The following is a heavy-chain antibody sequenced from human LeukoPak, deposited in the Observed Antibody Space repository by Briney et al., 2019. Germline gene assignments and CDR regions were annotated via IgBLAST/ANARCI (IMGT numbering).Heavy chain of an antibody. CDR2: ISYDGSNK. CDR3: ARGGSYGYYYGMDV. J-gene: IGHJ6*02. Sequence: PGRSLRLSCAASGFTFSSYAMHWVRQAPGKGLEWVGVISYDGSNKYYADSVKGRFTISRDNSKNTLYLQMNSLRAEDTAVYYCARGGSYGYYYGMDVWGQGTTVTVSS. V-gene: IGHV3-30*04. D-gene: IGHD1-26*01. CDR1: GFTFSSYA.